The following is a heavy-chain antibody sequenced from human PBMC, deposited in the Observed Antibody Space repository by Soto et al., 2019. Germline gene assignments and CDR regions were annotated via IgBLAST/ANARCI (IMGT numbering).Heavy chain of an antibody. J-gene: IGHJ6*02. CDR1: GGTFSSYA. V-gene: IGHV1-69*12. CDR3: ARAVLDWNDYYYYGMDV. Sequence: QVQLVQSGAEVKKPGSSVKVSCKASGGTFSSYAISWVRQAPGQGLEWMGGIIPIFGTANYAQKFQGRVTITADGATTTAYMELGSLRSEDTAVYYCARAVLDWNDYYYYGMDVWGQGTPVTVSS. D-gene: IGHD1-1*01. CDR2: IIPIFGTA.